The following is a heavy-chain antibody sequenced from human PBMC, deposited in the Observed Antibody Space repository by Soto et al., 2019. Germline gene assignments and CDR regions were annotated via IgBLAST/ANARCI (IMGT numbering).Heavy chain of an antibody. CDR2: IYYSGST. Sequence: PSETLSLTCTVSGGSISSYYWSWIRQPPGKGLEWIGYIYYSGSTNYNPSLKSRVTISVDTSKNQFSLKLSSVTAADTAVYYCARDPTVVAPYGYYYGMDVWGQGTTVTVSS. CDR1: GGSISSYY. V-gene: IGHV4-59*01. CDR3: ARDPTVVAPYGYYYGMDV. D-gene: IGHD2-15*01. J-gene: IGHJ6*02.